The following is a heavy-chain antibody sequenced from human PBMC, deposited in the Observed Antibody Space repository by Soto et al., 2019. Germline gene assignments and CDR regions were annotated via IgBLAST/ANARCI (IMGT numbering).Heavy chain of an antibody. D-gene: IGHD2-21*02. CDR1: GYTFTGYY. CDR3: ARSIVVVTALAY. Sequence: ASVKVSCKASGYTFTGYYMHWVRQAPGQRPEWMGWINAGNGDTKYSQKFQGRVTITRDTSASTAYMELSSLRSEDTAVYYCARSIVVVTALAYWGQGTLVTVSS. V-gene: IGHV1-3*01. J-gene: IGHJ4*02. CDR2: INAGNGDT.